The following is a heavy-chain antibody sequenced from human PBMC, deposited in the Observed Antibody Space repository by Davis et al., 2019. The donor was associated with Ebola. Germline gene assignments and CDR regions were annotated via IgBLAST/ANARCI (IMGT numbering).Heavy chain of an antibody. CDR2: IYTGDSDT. V-gene: IGHV5-51*01. CDR3: ASLRRTITGMDDGFDI. J-gene: IGHJ3*02. CDR1: DNTFTNYW. D-gene: IGHD1-20*01. Sequence: GESLKISCKGSDNTFTNYWIGWVRQMPGKGLEWMGIIYTGDSDTRYSPSFRGQVTISADNSTRTAYLQWGRLKASDTAMYYCASLRRTITGMDDGFDIWGQGTMVTVSS.